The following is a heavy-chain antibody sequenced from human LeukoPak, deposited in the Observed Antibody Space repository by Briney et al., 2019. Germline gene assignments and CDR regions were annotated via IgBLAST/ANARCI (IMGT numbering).Heavy chain of an antibody. D-gene: IGHD3-10*01. CDR3: ARIPGGSGSQYDY. J-gene: IGHJ4*02. CDR2: INSDGSST. V-gene: IGHV3-74*01. CDR1: GFTFSSYW. Sequence: GGSLRLSCAASGFTFSSYWMHWVRQAPGKGLVWVSRINSDGSSTFYADSVKGRFTTSRDNAENTVYLQMNSLRADDTAVYYCARIPGGSGSQYDYWGQGTLVIDSS.